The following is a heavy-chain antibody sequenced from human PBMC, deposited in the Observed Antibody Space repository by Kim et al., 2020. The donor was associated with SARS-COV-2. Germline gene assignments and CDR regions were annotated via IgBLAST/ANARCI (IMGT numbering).Heavy chain of an antibody. CDR3: ARGREWFDP. Sequence: GCTSDNPSLKSRVTISVDTSKNQFSLKLSSVTAADTAVYYCARGREWFDPWGQGTLVTVSS. CDR2: GCT. D-gene: IGHD1-26*01. V-gene: IGHV4-31*02. J-gene: IGHJ5*02.